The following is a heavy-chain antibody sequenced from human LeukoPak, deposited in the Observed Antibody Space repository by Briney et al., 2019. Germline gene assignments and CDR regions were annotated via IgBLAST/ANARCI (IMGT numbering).Heavy chain of an antibody. J-gene: IGHJ4*02. V-gene: IGHV3-33*06. Sequence: GGSLRLSCAASGFTFSSYGMHWVRQAPGKGLEWVAVIWYDGSNKYYADSVKGRFTISRDNSKNTLYLQMYSLRAEDTAVYYCAKVEGASKASVYWGQGALVTVSS. D-gene: IGHD1-1*01. CDR1: GFTFSSYG. CDR3: AKVEGASKASVY. CDR2: IWYDGSNK.